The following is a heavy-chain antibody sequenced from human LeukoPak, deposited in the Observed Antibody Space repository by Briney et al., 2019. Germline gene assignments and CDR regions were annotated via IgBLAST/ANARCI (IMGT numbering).Heavy chain of an antibody. J-gene: IGHJ4*02. D-gene: IGHD6-13*01. CDR3: ARRRGKQQLAIGLGY. CDR1: GYTFTSYY. Sequence: PRASVKVSCKASGYTFTSYYMHWVRQAPGQGLEWMGIINPSGGSTSYAQKFQGRVTMTRDMSTSTVYMELSSLRSEDTAVYYCARRRGKQQLAIGLGYWGQGTLVTVSS. CDR2: INPSGGST. V-gene: IGHV1-46*01.